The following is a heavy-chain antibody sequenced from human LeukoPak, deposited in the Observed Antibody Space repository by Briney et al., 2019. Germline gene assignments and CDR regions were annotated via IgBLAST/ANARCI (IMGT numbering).Heavy chain of an antibody. Sequence: PGGSLRLSCAASGFTFSSYTMNWVRQAPGKGLEWVSYISSSSSTIYFADSVKGRFTISRDNAKNSLSLQMNSLRDEDTAVYYCATASAGSYYNFNYWGQGTLVTVSS. CDR3: ATASAGSYYNFNY. CDR1: GFTFSSYT. D-gene: IGHD3-10*01. V-gene: IGHV3-48*02. J-gene: IGHJ4*02. CDR2: ISSSSSTI.